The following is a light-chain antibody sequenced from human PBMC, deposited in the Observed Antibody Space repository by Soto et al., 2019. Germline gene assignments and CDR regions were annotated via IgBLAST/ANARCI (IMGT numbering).Light chain of an antibody. CDR1: QSVSSSH. V-gene: IGKV3D-20*02. CDR2: DVS. CDR3: QQRSNWPPIT. Sequence: EIVWTQSPGTLSLSPGERATLSCRASQSVSSSHLAWYQQKPGQAPRLLIYDVSNRATGIPARFSGSGSGTDFTLTISSLEPEDFAVYYCQQRSNWPPITFGQGTRLEIK. J-gene: IGKJ5*01.